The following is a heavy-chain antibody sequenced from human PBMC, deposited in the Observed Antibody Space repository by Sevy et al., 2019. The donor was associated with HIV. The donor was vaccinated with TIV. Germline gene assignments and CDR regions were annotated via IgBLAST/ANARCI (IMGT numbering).Heavy chain of an antibody. V-gene: IGHV3-21*01. CDR3: ARDYNSGWRKFNLFDP. CDR1: GFTFSTYS. J-gene: IGHJ5*02. Sequence: GGSLRLSCAASGFTFSTYSMNWVRQAPGKGLEWVSSISSTRSYIDYAYSVKGRFTISRDNAKNSLYLQMNNLRAEDTAVYYCARDYNSGWRKFNLFDPWGQGTLVTVSS. D-gene: IGHD6-19*01. CDR2: ISSTRSYI.